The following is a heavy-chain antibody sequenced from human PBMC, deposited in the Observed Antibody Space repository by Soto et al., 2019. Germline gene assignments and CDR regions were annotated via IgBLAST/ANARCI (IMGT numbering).Heavy chain of an antibody. V-gene: IGHV3-74*01. CDR1: GFTFSSYW. CDR3: SHGYYQYFNS. D-gene: IGHD5-18*01. J-gene: IGHJ4*02. Sequence: GGSLRLSCAASGFTFSSYWMHWVRQAPGKGLVWVSRINSDGSSTSYADSVKGRFTISRDDSQNTLYLQMDSLKTEDTAVYYCSHGYYQYFNSWGPGTLVTVSS. CDR2: INSDGSST.